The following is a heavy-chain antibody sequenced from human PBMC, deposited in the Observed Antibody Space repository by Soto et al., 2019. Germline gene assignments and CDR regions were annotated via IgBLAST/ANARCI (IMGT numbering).Heavy chain of an antibody. V-gene: IGHV1-69*12. J-gene: IGHJ6*02. Sequence: QVQLVQSGAEVKKPGSSVKVSCKASGGTFSSYAISWVRQAPGQGLEWMGGIIPIFGTANYAQKFQGRVTITADESTXTXYXXLSSLRSEDTAVYYCASHCGGDCYTAYYYYYGMDVWGQGTTVTVSS. CDR1: GGTFSSYA. D-gene: IGHD2-21*02. CDR2: IIPIFGTA. CDR3: ASHCGGDCYTAYYYYYGMDV.